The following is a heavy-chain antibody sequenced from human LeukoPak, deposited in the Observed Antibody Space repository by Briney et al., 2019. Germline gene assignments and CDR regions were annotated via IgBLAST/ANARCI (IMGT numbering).Heavy chain of an antibody. CDR1: GFTVSSNY. CDR2: IYSGGST. J-gene: IGHJ4*02. CDR3: ASYSSLDY. V-gene: IGHV3-53*01. Sequence: GGSLRLSCAASGFTVSSNYMSWVRQAPRKGLEWVSLIYSGGSTYYADSVKGRFTISRDNSKNTLYLQMNSLRAEDTAVYYCASYSSLDYWGQGTLVTVSS. D-gene: IGHD6-13*01.